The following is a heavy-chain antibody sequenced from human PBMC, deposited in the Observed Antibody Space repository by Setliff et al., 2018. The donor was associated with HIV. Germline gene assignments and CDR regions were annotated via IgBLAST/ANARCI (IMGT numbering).Heavy chain of an antibody. Sequence: HPGGSLRLSCFASQFSLSSYEMAWVRQPPGKGLEWISFISRSGNNEEYSDSVRGRFSISRDNLRDSLSLQMNSLTVEDTGTYYCAREADSHDTSGVFTGGYYDLWGQGILVTVSS. J-gene: IGHJ5*02. CDR1: QFSLSSYE. V-gene: IGHV3-48*03. D-gene: IGHD2-15*01. CDR3: AREADSHDTSGVFTGGYYDL. CDR2: ISRSGNNE.